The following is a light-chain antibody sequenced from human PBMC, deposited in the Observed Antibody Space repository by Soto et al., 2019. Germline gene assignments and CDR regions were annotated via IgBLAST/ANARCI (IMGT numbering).Light chain of an antibody. Sequence: QSVLTQPPSASGTPGQRVTISCSGSSSNIGINYVYWYQQLPGTAPKLLIYRNTPRPSGVPDRFSGSKSGTSASLAISGLRSEDEADYYCAAWDDSLSVRVFGGGTKLTVL. CDR3: AAWDDSLSVRV. CDR2: RNT. V-gene: IGLV1-47*01. CDR1: SSNIGINY. J-gene: IGLJ3*02.